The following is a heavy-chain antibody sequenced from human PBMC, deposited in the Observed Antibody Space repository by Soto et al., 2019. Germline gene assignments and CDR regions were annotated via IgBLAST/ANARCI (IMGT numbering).Heavy chain of an antibody. J-gene: IGHJ4*02. CDR2: IWYDGSNK. D-gene: IGHD1-1*01. CDR1: GFTFSSYG. Sequence: QVQLVESGGGVGQPGRSLRLSCAASGFTFSSYGMHWVRQAPGKGLEWVAVIWYDGSNKYYADSVKGRFTISRDNSKNTLYLQMNSLRAEDTAVYYCASHNWNANYWGQGTLVTVSS. CDR3: ASHNWNANY. V-gene: IGHV3-33*01.